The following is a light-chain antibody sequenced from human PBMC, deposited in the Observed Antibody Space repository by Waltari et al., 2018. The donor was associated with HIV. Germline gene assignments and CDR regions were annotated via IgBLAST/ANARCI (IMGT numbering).Light chain of an antibody. Sequence: QSALTQPRSVSGSPGQSVTISCTGTSIDVGGYNYVSWYQQHPGKAPKRMIYDVNRRPSGVPDRLSGCKAGSTASQTISVLQAEDEADYYCCSYAGSYVYVFGSGTKVTVL. CDR2: DVN. CDR3: CSYAGSYVYV. CDR1: SIDVGGYNY. J-gene: IGLJ1*01. V-gene: IGLV2-11*01.